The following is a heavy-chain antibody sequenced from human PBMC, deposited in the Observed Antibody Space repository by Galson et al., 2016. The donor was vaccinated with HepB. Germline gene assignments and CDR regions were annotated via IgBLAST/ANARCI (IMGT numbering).Heavy chain of an antibody. CDR3: ARGRGGSYVDH. J-gene: IGHJ5*02. CDR2: ISGRGRTL. Sequence: SLRLSCAASGFSFGDYYMSWIRQAPGKGLEWVSSISGRGRTLYYADSLRGRFTISRDNAKNSLSLQMDSLRVEDTAVYYCARGRGGSYVDHWGQGTLVRVSS. D-gene: IGHD1-26*01. CDR1: GFSFGDYY. V-gene: IGHV3-11*01.